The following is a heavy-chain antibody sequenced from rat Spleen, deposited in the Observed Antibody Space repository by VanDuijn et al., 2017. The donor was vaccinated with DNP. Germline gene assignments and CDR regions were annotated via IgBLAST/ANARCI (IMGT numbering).Heavy chain of an antibody. CDR2: ISTGGGNT. V-gene: IGHV5S11*01. CDR3: TRDGPPYYGVPFDY. J-gene: IGHJ2*01. CDR1: GFTFSNYY. D-gene: IGHD1-7*01. Sequence: EVQLVESGGGLVQPGRSMKLSCAASGFTFSNYYMAWVRQAPTKGLEWVASISTGGGNTYYRDSVKGRFTISRDNAKSTLYLQMDSLRSDESGTYYCTRDGPPYYGVPFDYWGQGVMVTGCS.